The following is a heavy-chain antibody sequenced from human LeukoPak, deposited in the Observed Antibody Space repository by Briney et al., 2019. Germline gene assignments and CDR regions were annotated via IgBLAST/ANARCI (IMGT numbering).Heavy chain of an antibody. CDR3: AKDRDYGDYGRVDAFDI. CDR1: GFTFSSYA. J-gene: IGHJ3*02. V-gene: IGHV3-23*01. Sequence: GGSLRLSCAASGFTFSSYAMSWVRQAPGKGLEWVSAISGSGSSTYYADSVKGRFTISRDNSKNTLYLQMNSLRAEDTAVYYCAKDRDYGDYGRVDAFDIWGQGTMVTVSS. D-gene: IGHD4-17*01. CDR2: ISGSGSST.